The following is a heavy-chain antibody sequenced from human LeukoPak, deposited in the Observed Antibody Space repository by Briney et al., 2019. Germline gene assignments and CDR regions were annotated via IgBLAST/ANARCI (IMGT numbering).Heavy chain of an antibody. V-gene: IGHV3-7*01. CDR1: GFTFSSYW. J-gene: IGHJ6*03. Sequence: PGGSLRLSCAASGFTFSSYWMSWVRQAPGKGLEWVANLKQDGSEKYYVDSVKGRFTISRDNAKNSLYLQMNSLRAEDTAVYYCARVPVVTAPEVYMDVWGKGTTVTVSS. CDR3: ARVPVVTAPEVYMDV. D-gene: IGHD2-21*02. CDR2: LKQDGSEK.